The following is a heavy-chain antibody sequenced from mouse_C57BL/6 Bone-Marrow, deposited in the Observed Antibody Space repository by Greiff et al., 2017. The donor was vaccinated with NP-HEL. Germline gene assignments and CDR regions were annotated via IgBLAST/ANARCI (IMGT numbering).Heavy chain of an antibody. Sequence: EVQVVESEGGLVQPGSSMKLSCTASGFTFSDYYMAWVRQVPEKGLEWVANINYDGSSTYYLDSLKSRFIISRDNAKNILYLQMSSLKSEDTATYYCAREIYYGNYFDYWGQGTTLTVSS. D-gene: IGHD2-1*01. CDR3: AREIYYGNYFDY. CDR2: INYDGSST. CDR1: GFTFSDYY. V-gene: IGHV5-16*01. J-gene: IGHJ2*01.